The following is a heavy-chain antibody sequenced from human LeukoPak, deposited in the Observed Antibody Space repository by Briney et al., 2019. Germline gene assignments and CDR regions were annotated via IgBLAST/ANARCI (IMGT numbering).Heavy chain of an antibody. D-gene: IGHD6-13*01. CDR2: IKQDGSEK. CDR3: ARDEEGSAWYE. CDR1: GFTFSSYW. Sequence: GGSLRLSCAASGFTFSSYWMSWVRQAPGEGLEWVANIKQDGSEKHYVDSVKGRFTISRDNAKNSLYLQMNSPRAEDTAVYFCARDEEGSAWYEWGQGALVTVSS. J-gene: IGHJ4*02. V-gene: IGHV3-7*01.